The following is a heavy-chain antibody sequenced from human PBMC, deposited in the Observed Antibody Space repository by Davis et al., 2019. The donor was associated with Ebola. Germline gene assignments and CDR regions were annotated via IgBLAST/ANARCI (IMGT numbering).Heavy chain of an antibody. V-gene: IGHV5-10-1*01. CDR1: GYTFTNYG. Sequence: KVSCKASGYTFTNYGINWVRQMPGRGPEWVGRIDTGDSYTDYSPSFQGHVTISVDKSISTAYLQWSSLKASDTAMYYCATLRRTITGMDDGFDIWGQGTMVTVSS. J-gene: IGHJ3*02. CDR2: IDTGDSYT. CDR3: ATLRRTITGMDDGFDI. D-gene: IGHD1-20*01.